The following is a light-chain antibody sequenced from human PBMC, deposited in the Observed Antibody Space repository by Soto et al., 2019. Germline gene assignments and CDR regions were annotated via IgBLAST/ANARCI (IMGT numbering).Light chain of an antibody. Sequence: QSVLTQPPSVSAAPGEMLTISCSGSSSNIGKNFVSWYQQLPGTTPKLLIYDNSQRPSGIPDRFSASKSGTSATLGITGLQTGDAADYYCATWDRSLSVYVFGTGTKVTVL. CDR3: ATWDRSLSVYV. CDR2: DNS. J-gene: IGLJ1*01. CDR1: SSNIGKNF. V-gene: IGLV1-51*01.